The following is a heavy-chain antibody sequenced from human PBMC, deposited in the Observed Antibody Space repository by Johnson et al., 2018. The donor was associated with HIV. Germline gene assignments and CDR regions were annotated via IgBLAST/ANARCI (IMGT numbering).Heavy chain of an antibody. CDR1: GFTFGNFW. V-gene: IGHV3-7*05. D-gene: IGHD6-13*01. CDR3: ARDESGSSWAFDI. CDR2: IKQDGSEK. Sequence: VQLVESGGGLVQPGGSLGLSCAASGFTFGNFWMTWVRQVPGKGLEWVANIKQDGSEKYYADSVKGRFTISRDNSKNTLYLQMNSLRAEDTALYYCARDESGSSWAFDIWGQGTMVTVSS. J-gene: IGHJ3*02.